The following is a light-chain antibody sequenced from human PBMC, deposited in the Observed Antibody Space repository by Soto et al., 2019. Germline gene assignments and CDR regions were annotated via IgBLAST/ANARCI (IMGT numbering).Light chain of an antibody. CDR3: QQYSKWPIT. J-gene: IGKJ5*01. CDR1: QRLSSN. Sequence: EIVMTQSPATLSVSPGERATLSCRASQRLSSNLAWYQQKPGQAPRLLIYGASTRATGIPARFSGSESGTEFSLTISSLQSEDFAVYYCQQYSKWPITFGQGTRLEIK. V-gene: IGKV3-15*01. CDR2: GAS.